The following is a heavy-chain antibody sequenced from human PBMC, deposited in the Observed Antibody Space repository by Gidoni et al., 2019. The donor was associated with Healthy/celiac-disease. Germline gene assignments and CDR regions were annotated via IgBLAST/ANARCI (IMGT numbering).Heavy chain of an antibody. D-gene: IGHD6-13*01. CDR2: ISGSGGST. J-gene: IGHJ4*02. Sequence: EVQLLESGGGLVQPGGSLRLSCAASGFTFSSDAMSWVRQAPGKGLGWVSAISGSGGSTYYADSVKGRFTISRDNSKNTLYLQMNSLRAEDTAVYYCAKGLAAAAKAGPIDYWGKGTLVTVSS. CDR1: GFTFSSDA. CDR3: AKGLAAAAKAGPIDY. V-gene: IGHV3-23*01.